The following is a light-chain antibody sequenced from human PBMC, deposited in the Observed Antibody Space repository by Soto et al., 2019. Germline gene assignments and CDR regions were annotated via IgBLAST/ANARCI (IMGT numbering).Light chain of an antibody. V-gene: IGLV2-8*01. Sequence: QSVLTQPPSASGSPGQSVTISCTGTSSDVGGYNYVSWYQQHPGKAPKLMIYEVSKRPSGVPDRFSGSKSGNTASLTVSGLQAEDEADYYCSSYAGSNNRYVSGTGTKGTVL. CDR3: SSYAGSNNRYV. J-gene: IGLJ1*01. CDR2: EVS. CDR1: SSDVGGYNY.